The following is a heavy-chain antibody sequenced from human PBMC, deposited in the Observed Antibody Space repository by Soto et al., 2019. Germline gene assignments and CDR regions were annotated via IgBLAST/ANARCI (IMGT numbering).Heavy chain of an antibody. V-gene: IGHV3-15*01. CDR1: GFTFSNAW. D-gene: IGHD3-10*01. CDR3: TTRPPYYYGSGTYHFDY. CDR2: IKSKTDGGTT. J-gene: IGHJ4*02. Sequence: PGGSLRLSCAASGFTFSNAWMSWVRQAPGKGLEWVGRIKSKTDGGTTDYAAPVKGRFTISRDDSKNTLYLQMNSLKTEDTAVYYCTTRPPYYYGSGTYHFDYWGQGTLVTVSS.